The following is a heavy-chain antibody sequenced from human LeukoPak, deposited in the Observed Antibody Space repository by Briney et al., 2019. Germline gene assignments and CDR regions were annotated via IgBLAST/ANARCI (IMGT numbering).Heavy chain of an antibody. V-gene: IGHV1-18*01. J-gene: IGHJ5*02. CDR1: GYTFTSYG. Sequence: VASVKVSCKASGYTFTSYGISWVRQAPGQGLEWMGWISAYNGNTNYAQKLQGRVTMTTDTSPSTAYMELRSLRSDDTAVYYCARVGVRGVIRVSHSFDPWGQGTLVTVSS. CDR3: ARVGVRGVIRVSHSFDP. CDR2: ISAYNGNT. D-gene: IGHD3-10*01.